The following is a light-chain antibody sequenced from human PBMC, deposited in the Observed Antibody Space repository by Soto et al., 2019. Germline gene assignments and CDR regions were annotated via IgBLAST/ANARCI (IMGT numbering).Light chain of an antibody. CDR2: EVT. Sequence: QSALTQPASVSGSPGQSIIISCTGANSDIGGYNYVSWYQHPPGKAPKLIIYEVTNRPSGVSNRFSGSKSGNTASLTISGLQAEDEADYYCSSYTSSSTYVFGTGTKLTVL. CDR1: NSDIGGYNY. V-gene: IGLV2-14*01. J-gene: IGLJ1*01. CDR3: SSYTSSSTYV.